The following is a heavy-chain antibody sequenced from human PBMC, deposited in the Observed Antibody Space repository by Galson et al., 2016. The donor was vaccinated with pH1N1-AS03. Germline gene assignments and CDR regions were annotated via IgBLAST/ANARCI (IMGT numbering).Heavy chain of an antibody. J-gene: IGHJ6*02. V-gene: IGHV1-3*01. CDR1: GYTFISYV. Sequence: SVKVSCKASGYTFISYVMHWVRQAPGQRLEWMGWINAGNGNTTYSQSFQGRVTITRDTSASKAYMELSSLRSEDTAVYYCARGRGSYGMDAWGQGTTVTVSS. CDR3: ARGRGSYGMDA. D-gene: IGHD1-26*01. CDR2: INAGNGNT.